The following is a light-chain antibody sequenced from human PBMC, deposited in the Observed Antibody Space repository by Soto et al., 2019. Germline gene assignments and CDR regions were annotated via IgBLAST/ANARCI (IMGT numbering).Light chain of an antibody. CDR1: QSVSSY. Sequence: EIVLTQSPATLSLSPGERATLSCRASQSVSSYLAWYQQEPGQAPRLLVYGASTRATGVPARFIGTGSGTEFTLTITSPQSEDVAVYYCQQYDNWPLAFGQGTKVDI. J-gene: IGKJ1*01. CDR3: QQYDNWPLA. CDR2: GAS. V-gene: IGKV3-15*01.